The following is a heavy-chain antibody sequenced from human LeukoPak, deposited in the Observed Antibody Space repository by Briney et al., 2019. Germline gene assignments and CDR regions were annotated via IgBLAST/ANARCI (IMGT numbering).Heavy chain of an antibody. J-gene: IGHJ4*02. CDR1: GFTFNGSW. Sequence: ITSSGSGFTFNGSWMNWVRQAPGKGLEWVANMDPSGTQTRYVDSVKGRFTISKDDPGTSLYLEMHSLRAEDTAIYYCAIWTSGNYWGQGALVTVSS. D-gene: IGHD1-1*01. CDR2: MDPSGTQT. V-gene: IGHV3-7*01. CDR3: AIWTSGNY.